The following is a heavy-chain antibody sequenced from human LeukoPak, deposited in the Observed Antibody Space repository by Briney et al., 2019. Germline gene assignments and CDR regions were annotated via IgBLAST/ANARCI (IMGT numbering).Heavy chain of an antibody. CDR1: GDSISTGDYY. CDR3: ARLKRSGAPAHYCDS. D-gene: IGHD3-3*01. CDR2: IFYSGSS. J-gene: IGHJ4*02. Sequence: SETLSLTCSVSGDSISTGDYYWPWLRQPPGTGLEWLGYIFYSGSSYYNPSLKSRITISVDTSKNQFSLNLSSVTAADTAMYFCARLKRSGAPAHYCDSWGRGTLVTVSS. V-gene: IGHV4-30-4*08.